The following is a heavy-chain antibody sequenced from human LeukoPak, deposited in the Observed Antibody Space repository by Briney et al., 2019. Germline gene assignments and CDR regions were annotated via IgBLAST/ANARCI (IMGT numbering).Heavy chain of an antibody. CDR2: INHSGST. Sequence: TPSETLSLTCAVYGGSFSGYYWSWIRQPPGKGLEWIGEINHSGSTNYNPSLKSRVTISVDTSKNQFSLKLSSVTAADTAVYYCARGVLLWFGEPGPFDPWGQGTLVTVSS. V-gene: IGHV4-34*01. CDR3: ARGVLLWFGEPGPFDP. J-gene: IGHJ5*02. CDR1: GGSFSGYY. D-gene: IGHD3-10*01.